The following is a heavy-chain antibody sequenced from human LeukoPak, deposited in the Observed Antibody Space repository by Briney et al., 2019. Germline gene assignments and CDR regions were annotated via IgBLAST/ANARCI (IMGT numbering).Heavy chain of an antibody. Sequence: PGGSLRLSCAPSGFSLSSYEMNWVCQAPQKGLGWVSYSSGSGSSIYYADSVKGLFTISRDNAKNSLYLQMNSLRAEDTAVYYCAREGGSGWYRGPPRAAFDIWGQGTMVTVSS. CDR2: SSGSGSSI. D-gene: IGHD6-19*01. CDR3: AREGGSGWYRGPPRAAFDI. CDR1: GFSLSSYE. J-gene: IGHJ3*02. V-gene: IGHV3-48*03.